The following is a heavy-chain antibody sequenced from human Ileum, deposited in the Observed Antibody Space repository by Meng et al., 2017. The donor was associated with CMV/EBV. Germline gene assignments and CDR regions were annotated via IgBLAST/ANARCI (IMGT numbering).Heavy chain of an antibody. Sequence: SETLSLTCTASGDSINNYYWSWIRQPPGKGLQWVGFIYYSGSTSYNPSLKSRVTMSVDTSKNQLSLKLTSVTAADTAVYYCAKVRDCDSTACHYYFDYWGQGTLVTVSS. CDR1: GDSINNYY. V-gene: IGHV4-59*01. CDR2: IYYSGST. J-gene: IGHJ4*02. CDR3: AKVRDCDSTACHYYFDY. D-gene: IGHD2/OR15-2a*01.